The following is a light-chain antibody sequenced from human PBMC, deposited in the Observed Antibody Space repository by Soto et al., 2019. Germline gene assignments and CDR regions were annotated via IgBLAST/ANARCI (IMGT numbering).Light chain of an antibody. Sequence: ENVLTQSPGTLSLSPGERAILSCRASQSLSVDYVAWFQQKPGQGPRLLIYAASRRAPGIPDRFSGSGSGTDFTLTISSLEPEDFAVYYCQQYTSTPRTFGRGTKVEV. V-gene: IGKV3-20*01. CDR3: QQYTSTPRT. CDR1: QSLSVDY. CDR2: AAS. J-gene: IGKJ1*01.